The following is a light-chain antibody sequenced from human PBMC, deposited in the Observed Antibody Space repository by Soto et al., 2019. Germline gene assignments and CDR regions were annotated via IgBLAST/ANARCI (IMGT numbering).Light chain of an antibody. CDR1: QSVRSY. CDR2: DAS. V-gene: IGKV3-11*01. Sequence: EIVLTQHPATLSLSPGERATLSCRASQSVRSYLAWYQQKPGQGPRLLIYDASTRATGIPARFSGSGSGTDFTLTISILEPEDFAVYCCHQRSNWKITFGQGTRLEI. CDR3: HQRSNWKIT. J-gene: IGKJ5*01.